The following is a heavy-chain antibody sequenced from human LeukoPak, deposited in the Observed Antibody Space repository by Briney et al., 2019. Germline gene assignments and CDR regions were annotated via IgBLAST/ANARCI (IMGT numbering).Heavy chain of an antibody. V-gene: IGHV3-21*01. Sequence: GGSLRLSCAASGFTFSSYSMNWVRQAPGKGLEWVSSISSSSSYIYYADSVKGRFTISRDNAKNSLYLQMNSLRAEDTAVYYCARDHSSTSLYFDYWGQGTLVTVSS. CDR1: GFTFSSYS. D-gene: IGHD2-2*01. CDR3: ARDHSSTSLYFDY. J-gene: IGHJ4*02. CDR2: ISSSSSYI.